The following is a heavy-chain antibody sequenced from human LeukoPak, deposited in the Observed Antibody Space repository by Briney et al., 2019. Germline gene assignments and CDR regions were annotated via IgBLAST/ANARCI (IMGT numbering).Heavy chain of an antibody. CDR3: ARTKMATTNWFDP. CDR1: GFTFSSYS. J-gene: IGHJ5*02. Sequence: GGSLRLSCAASGFTFSSYSMNWVRQAPGKGLEWVSSISSSSSCIYYADSVKGRFTIPRDNAKNSLYLQMNSLRAEDTAVYYCARTKMATTNWFDPWGQGTLVTVSS. V-gene: IGHV3-21*01. CDR2: ISSSSSCI. D-gene: IGHD5-24*01.